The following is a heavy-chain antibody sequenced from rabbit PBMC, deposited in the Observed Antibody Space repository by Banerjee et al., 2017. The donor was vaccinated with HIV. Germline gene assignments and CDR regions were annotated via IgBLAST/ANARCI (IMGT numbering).Heavy chain of an antibody. Sequence: QQQLEESGGGLVKPGGTLTLTCTASGFSFSSSYYMCWVRRAPGKGLEWVACIYISGGNAYYASWAKGRFSISRTSSTTVTLQMTSLTAADTATYFCTRPGNDYRYAFNLWGQGTLVTVS. D-gene: IGHD2-1*01. J-gene: IGHJ4*01. V-gene: IGHV1S45*01. CDR3: TRPGNDYRYAFNL. CDR1: GFSFSSSYY. CDR2: IYISGGNA.